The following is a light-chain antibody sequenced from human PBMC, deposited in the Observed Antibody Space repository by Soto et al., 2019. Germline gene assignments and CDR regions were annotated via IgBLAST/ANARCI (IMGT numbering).Light chain of an antibody. CDR2: AAT. CDR3: QQTYNIPPFA. J-gene: IGKJ2*01. CDR1: QTISRF. V-gene: IGKV1-39*01. Sequence: DIQMPQSPTSLSASVGDTVNITCRASQTISRFLTWYQHKPGKAPKLLIYAATNLETGVPSRFSGSGSGTDFTLTIAGLQAEDFATYYCQQTYNIPPFAFGQGTKLEIK.